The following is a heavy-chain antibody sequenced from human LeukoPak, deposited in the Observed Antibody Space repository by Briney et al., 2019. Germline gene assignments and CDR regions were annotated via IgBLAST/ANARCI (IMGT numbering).Heavy chain of an antibody. CDR3: ARDPTGYCSSTSCALTAWFDP. CDR2: IYYSGST. CDR1: GGSISSSSYY. J-gene: IGHJ5*02. D-gene: IGHD2-2*01. Sequence: PSETLSLTCAVSGGSISSSSYYWGWIRQPPGKGLEWIGSIYYSGSTYYNPSLKSRVTISVDTSKNQFSLKLSSVTAANTAVYYCARDPTGYCSSTSCALTAWFDPWGQGTLVTVSS. V-gene: IGHV4-39*02.